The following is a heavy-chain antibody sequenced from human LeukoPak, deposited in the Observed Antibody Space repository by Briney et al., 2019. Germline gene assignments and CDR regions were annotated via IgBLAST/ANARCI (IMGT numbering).Heavy chain of an antibody. CDR3: ARSPGSSGYIDY. CDR2: INHSGST. J-gene: IGHJ4*02. D-gene: IGHD3-22*01. Sequence: PSETLSLTCAVYGGSFSGYYWSWIRQPPGKGLEWIGEINHSGSTNYNPSLKSRVTISVDTSKNQFSLKLSSVTAADTAVYYCARSPGSSGYIDYWGQGTLVTVSS. CDR1: GGSFSGYY. V-gene: IGHV4-34*01.